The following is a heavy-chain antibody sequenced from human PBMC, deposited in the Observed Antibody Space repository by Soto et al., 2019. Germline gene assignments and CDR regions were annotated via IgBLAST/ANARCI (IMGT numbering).Heavy chain of an antibody. CDR2: ISGDGSAT. V-gene: IGHV3-23*04. J-gene: IGHJ3*01. CDR1: GFRFWTYS. CDR3: AKTRLYDNNDYHRDGFDV. Sequence: VQVVESGGGLVQPGASLRLSCAASGFRFWTYSMSWVRQAPGKGLEWVSGISGDGSATSYADSLKGRFTVSRDNSKDTLFLQMNTLRVEDTAVYYCAKTRLYDNNDYHRDGFDVWGPGTAVTVS. D-gene: IGHD5-12*01.